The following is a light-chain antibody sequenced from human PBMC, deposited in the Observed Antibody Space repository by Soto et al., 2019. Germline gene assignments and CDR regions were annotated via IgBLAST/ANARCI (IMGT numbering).Light chain of an antibody. V-gene: IGKV1-39*01. CDR3: QQTYSTPRT. J-gene: IGKJ1*01. CDR2: AAS. Sequence: DIQMTQSPSSLSASGVDRVTMTCRARQTISSYLNWYQQKPGKAPNLLLYAASSLQSGVPSRFSGSGSGTDFTLTINSLQPEDFAIYYCQQTYSTPRTFGQGTKVEIK. CDR1: QTISSY.